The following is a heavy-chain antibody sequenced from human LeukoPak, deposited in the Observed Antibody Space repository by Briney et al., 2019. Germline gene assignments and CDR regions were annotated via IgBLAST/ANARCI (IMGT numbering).Heavy chain of an antibody. CDR3: ARHSGTYFNY. D-gene: IGHD1-26*01. V-gene: IGHV3-7*01. CDR2: IKQDGSET. Sequence: PGGSLRLSCAASGFTFSTYWMTWLRQAPGKGLEWVANIKQDGSETYYVDSVEGRFTISRDNAKNSLYLQMNSLRAEDTAVYYCARHSGTYFNYWGQGTLVTVSS. J-gene: IGHJ4*02. CDR1: GFTFSTYW.